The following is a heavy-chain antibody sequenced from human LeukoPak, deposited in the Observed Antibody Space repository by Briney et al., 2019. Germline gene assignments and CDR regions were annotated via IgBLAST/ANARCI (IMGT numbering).Heavy chain of an antibody. D-gene: IGHD2-2*02. J-gene: IGHJ5*02. Sequence: SETLSLTCTVSGGSISSGSYYWSWIRQPAGKGLEWIGRIYTSGSTNYNPSLKSRVTISVDTSKNQFSLKLSSVTAADTAVYYCARVEYCSSTSCYMEGWFDPWGQGTLVTVSS. V-gene: IGHV4-61*02. CDR3: ARVEYCSSTSCYMEGWFDP. CDR1: GGSISSGSYY. CDR2: IYTSGST.